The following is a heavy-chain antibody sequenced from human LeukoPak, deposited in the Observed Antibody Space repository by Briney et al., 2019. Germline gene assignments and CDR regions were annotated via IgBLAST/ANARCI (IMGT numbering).Heavy chain of an antibody. V-gene: IGHV3-7*03. CDR1: GFTFSSYW. D-gene: IGHD3-16*01. J-gene: IGHJ4*02. CDR3: AKASRLPDY. Sequence: GGSLRLSCAASGFTFSSYWMNWARQAPGKGLEWVASINHNGNVNHYVDSVKGRFTISRDNSKNTLYLQMNSLRAEDTAVYYCAKASRLPDYWGQGTLVTVSS. CDR2: INHNGNVN.